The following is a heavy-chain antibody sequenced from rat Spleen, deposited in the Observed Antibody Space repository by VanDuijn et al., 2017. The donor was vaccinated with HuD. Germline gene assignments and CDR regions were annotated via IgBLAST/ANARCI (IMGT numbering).Heavy chain of an antibody. CDR2: ISFDGSST. V-gene: IGHV5-20*01. J-gene: IGHJ3*01. CDR1: GFIFSDYD. CDR3: TTLSNWFPY. Sequence: EVQLAESGGGLVQPGKSMKLSCAASGFIFSDYDMAWVRQAPAKGLGWVASISFDGSSTSYRDSVKGRFTISRDNAKSTLYLQLDSLRSEDTATYYCTTLSNWFPYWGQGTLVTVSS.